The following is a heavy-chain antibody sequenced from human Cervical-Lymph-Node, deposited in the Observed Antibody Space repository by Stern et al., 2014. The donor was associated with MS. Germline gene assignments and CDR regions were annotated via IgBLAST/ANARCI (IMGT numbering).Heavy chain of an antibody. J-gene: IGHJ4*02. CDR2: IYVRGHT. D-gene: IGHD3-22*01. Sequence: QLQLQESGPGLVKPSQTLSLTCTVSGVSITSSSFYWTWIRQPAGKGLEWIGRIYVRGHTDYNPSLNGRVTMSLDASKNQFSLELTSVTADDTAVYYCARQAGYYDNSAYYNYWGQGTLVTVSS. CDR1: GVSITSSSFY. CDR3: ARQAGYYDNSAYYNY. V-gene: IGHV4-61*02.